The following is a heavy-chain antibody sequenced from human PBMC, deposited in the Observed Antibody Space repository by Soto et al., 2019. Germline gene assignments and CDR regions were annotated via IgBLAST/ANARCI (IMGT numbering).Heavy chain of an antibody. J-gene: IGHJ4*02. Sequence: QVQLVESGGGVVQPGRSLRLSCAASGFTFSSYAMHWVRQAPGKGLEWVAVISYDGSNKYYADSVKGRFTISRDNSKNTLYRQMNSLRGEDTAVYYCARDGRYCSGGSCYYFFDYWGQGTLVTVSS. CDR2: ISYDGSNK. CDR3: ARDGRYCSGGSCYYFFDY. D-gene: IGHD2-15*01. CDR1: GFTFSSYA. V-gene: IGHV3-30-3*01.